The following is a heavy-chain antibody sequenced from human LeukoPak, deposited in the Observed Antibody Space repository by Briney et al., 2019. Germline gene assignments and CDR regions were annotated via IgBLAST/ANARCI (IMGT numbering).Heavy chain of an antibody. Sequence: SETLSLTCAVSGGSISSSNWWSWVRQPPGKGLEWIGSIYHSGSTYYSPSLRSRVTISLDTSRNQFSLKLNSVTAADTAVYYCAKSNGYGLVDIWGQGTMVTVSS. D-gene: IGHD3-10*01. V-gene: IGHV4-4*02. CDR2: IYHSGST. CDR1: GGSISSSNW. CDR3: AKSNGYGLVDI. J-gene: IGHJ3*02.